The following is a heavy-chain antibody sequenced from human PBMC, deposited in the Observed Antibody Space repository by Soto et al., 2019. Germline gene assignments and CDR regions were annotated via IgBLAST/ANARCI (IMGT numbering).Heavy chain of an antibody. CDR1: GYSLSTRGVG. Sequence: QITLKESGPTLVQPTQTLTLTCTFSGYSLSTRGVGVGWIRQPPGKALECLALIYWDDDKRYSPSLKSRLSITKDTSKNQVVLTMTNMDPVDTATYYCAHIPNYYQYNWFDPWGQGTLVTVSS. CDR3: AHIPNYYQYNWFDP. CDR2: IYWDDDK. D-gene: IGHD3-10*01. J-gene: IGHJ5*02. V-gene: IGHV2-5*02.